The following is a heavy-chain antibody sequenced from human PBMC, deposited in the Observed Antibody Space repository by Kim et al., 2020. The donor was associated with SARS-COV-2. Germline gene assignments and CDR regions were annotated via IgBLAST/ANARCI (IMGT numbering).Heavy chain of an antibody. Sequence: ASVKVSCKASGYTFTSYYMHWVRQAPGQGLEWMGIINPSSGSTSYAQKFQGRVTMTRDTSTSTVYMELSSLRSEDTAVYYCARGRHADYDILTGYNIPAHYDFDYWGQGTLVTVSS. CDR2: INPSSGST. CDR3: ARGRHADYDILTGYNIPAHYDFDY. D-gene: IGHD3-9*01. J-gene: IGHJ4*02. V-gene: IGHV1-46*01. CDR1: GYTFTSYY.